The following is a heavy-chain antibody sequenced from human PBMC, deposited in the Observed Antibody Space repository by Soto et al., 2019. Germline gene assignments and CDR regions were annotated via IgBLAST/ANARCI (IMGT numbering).Heavy chain of an antibody. V-gene: IGHV4-30-4*01. CDR1: GGSISSGDYY. Sequence: QVQLQESGPGLVKPSQTLSLTCTVPGGSISSGDYYWSWIRQPPGKGLEWIGYIYYSGRTNYNPSLXXXVXXSADTSKNQFSLNLSSVTTADTAVYYCARIVERDYTIDVDLWGRGTLVTVSS. D-gene: IGHD3-3*01. CDR2: IYYSGRT. J-gene: IGHJ2*01. CDR3: ARIVERDYTIDVDL.